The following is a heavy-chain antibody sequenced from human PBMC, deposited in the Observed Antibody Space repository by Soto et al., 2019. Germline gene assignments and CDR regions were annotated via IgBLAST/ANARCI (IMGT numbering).Heavy chain of an antibody. CDR1: GASISSGAYD. V-gene: IGHV4-31*03. CDR3: AGHPYGESWFDP. J-gene: IGHJ5*02. Sequence: QVQLQESGPGLVKPSQTLSLTCTVSGASISSGAYDWSWIRQHPGKGLEWIGHIDDSGNTYYNPSRRNRRIISADTSKNHFSLRLTFVSAADTAVYYCAGHPYGESWFDPWGQGTLVTVSS. D-gene: IGHD4-17*01. CDR2: IDDSGNT.